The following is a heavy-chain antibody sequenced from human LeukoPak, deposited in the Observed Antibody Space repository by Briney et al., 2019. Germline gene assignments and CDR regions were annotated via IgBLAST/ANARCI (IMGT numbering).Heavy chain of an antibody. Sequence: GGSLRPSCAASGFTFDDYAMHWVRQAPGKGLEWVSGISWNSGSIGYADSVKGRFTISRDSSKNTLFLQMNSLRAEDTAVYYCARGRLDPNLVLDFWGQGTLVTVSS. V-gene: IGHV3-9*01. D-gene: IGHD6-13*01. CDR2: ISWNSGSI. J-gene: IGHJ4*02. CDR1: GFTFDDYA. CDR3: ARGRLDPNLVLDF.